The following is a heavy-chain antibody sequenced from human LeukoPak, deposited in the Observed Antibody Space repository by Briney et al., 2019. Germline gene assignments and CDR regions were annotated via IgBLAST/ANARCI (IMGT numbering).Heavy chain of an antibody. Sequence: PGGSLRLSCAASGFTFSSYAMSWVRQAPVKGLEWVSAISGSGGSTYHADSVKGRFTISRDNSKNTLYLQMNSLRAEDTAVYYCAKFRLSYYGAIDYWGQGTLVTVSS. CDR1: GFTFSSYA. CDR3: AKFRLSYYGAIDY. D-gene: IGHD1-26*01. CDR2: ISGSGGST. V-gene: IGHV3-23*01. J-gene: IGHJ4*02.